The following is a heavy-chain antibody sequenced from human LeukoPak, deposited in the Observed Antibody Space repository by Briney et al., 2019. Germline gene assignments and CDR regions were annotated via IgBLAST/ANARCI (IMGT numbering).Heavy chain of an antibody. CDR2: ISGNGEYT. V-gene: IGHV3-11*06. CDR1: GFPFSDYY. J-gene: IGHJ3*01. Sequence: GSLRLSCAASGFPFSDYYMGWIRQAPGKGLEWVSYISGNGEYTKYADSVKGRFTIYRDNAKSSLYLQMDSLRAEDTGVYYCARDGYSSGWYFWGQGTMVTVSS. D-gene: IGHD6-19*01. CDR3: ARDGYSSGWYF.